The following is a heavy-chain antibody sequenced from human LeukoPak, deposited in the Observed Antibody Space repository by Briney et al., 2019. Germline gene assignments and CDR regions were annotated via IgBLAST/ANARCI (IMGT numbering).Heavy chain of an antibody. D-gene: IGHD2-15*01. CDR1: GFTFSSFS. Sequence: PGGSLRLSCAASGFTFSSFSMNWIRQAPGKGLEWVAVISYDGSNKYYADSVKGRFTISRDNSKNTLYLQMNSLRAEDTAVYYCAKDIGYCSGGSCYPPDAFDIWGQGTMVTVSS. CDR2: ISYDGSNK. J-gene: IGHJ3*02. CDR3: AKDIGYCSGGSCYPPDAFDI. V-gene: IGHV3-30*18.